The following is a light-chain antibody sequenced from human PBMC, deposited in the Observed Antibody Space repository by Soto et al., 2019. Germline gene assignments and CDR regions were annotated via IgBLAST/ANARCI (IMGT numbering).Light chain of an antibody. V-gene: IGLV2-14*03. Sequence: QSALTQPASVSGSPGQSITISCTGTSSDVGAYNYVSWYQQHPGKAPKLMISEVSNRPSGVSNRFSGSKSANTASLTISGLQTGDEADYYCSSYTSSSTWLFGGGTKLTVL. CDR1: SSDVGAYNY. J-gene: IGLJ3*02. CDR3: SSYTSSSTWL. CDR2: EVS.